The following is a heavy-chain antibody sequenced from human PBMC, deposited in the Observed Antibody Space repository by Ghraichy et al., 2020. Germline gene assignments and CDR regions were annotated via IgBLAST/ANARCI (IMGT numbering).Heavy chain of an antibody. CDR1: GGSIGSYY. J-gene: IGHJ4*02. V-gene: IGHV4-59*08. CDR2: IYYSGST. Sequence: SETLSLTCPVSGGSIGSYYWSWIRQPPGKGLEWIGYIYYSGSTNYNPSLKSRVTISVDTSKNQFSLKLSSVTAADTAVYYCARHQYSSSWYDYWGQGTLVTVSS. D-gene: IGHD6-13*01. CDR3: ARHQYSSSWYDY.